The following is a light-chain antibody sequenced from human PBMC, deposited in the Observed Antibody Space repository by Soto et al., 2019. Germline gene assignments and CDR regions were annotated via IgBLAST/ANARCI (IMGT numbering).Light chain of an antibody. J-gene: IGKJ1*01. CDR3: QQYDSYSPWT. Sequence: DIQMTQAPSTLSASVGDRVTITCRASQGVSRWLAWYQQKPGKAPKLLIYDASSLESGVPSRFSGSGSGTEFTLTISGLQPDDFATYYCQQYDSYSPWTFGQGTKVEIK. CDR1: QGVSRW. CDR2: DAS. V-gene: IGKV1-5*01.